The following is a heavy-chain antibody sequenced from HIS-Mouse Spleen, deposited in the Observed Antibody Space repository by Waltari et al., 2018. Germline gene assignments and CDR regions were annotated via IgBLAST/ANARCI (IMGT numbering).Heavy chain of an antibody. CDR3: AKVPDGN. V-gene: IGHV3-30*18. Sequence: QVQLVESGGGVVQPGRSLRLSWAASGFTFSSYGMHWVRQAPGKGLEWVAVISYDGSNKYYADSVKGRFTISRDNSKNTLYLQMNSLRAEDTAVYYCAKVPDGNWGQGTLVTVSS. CDR2: ISYDGSNK. J-gene: IGHJ4*02. CDR1: GFTFSSYG.